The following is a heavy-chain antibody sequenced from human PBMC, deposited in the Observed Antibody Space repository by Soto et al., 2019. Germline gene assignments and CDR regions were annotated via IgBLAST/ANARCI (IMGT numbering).Heavy chain of an antibody. D-gene: IGHD6-19*01. V-gene: IGHV3-30*18. CDR2: ISYDGSNK. CDR3: AKDLAWRAVPAPFDY. CDR1: GFTFNNYG. Sequence: HPGGSLRLSCPASGFTFNNYGMHWVRQAPGKGLEWVAVISYDGSNKYYADSVKGRFTISRDNSKNTLYLQMNSLRAEDTAVYYCAKDLAWRAVPAPFDYWGQGTLVTVSS. J-gene: IGHJ4*02.